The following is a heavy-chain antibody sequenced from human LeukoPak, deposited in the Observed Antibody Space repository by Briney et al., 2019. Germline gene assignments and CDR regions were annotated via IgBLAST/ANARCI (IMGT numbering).Heavy chain of an antibody. Sequence: PGRSLRLSCTASGFTFSSYGMHWVRQASGKGPEWLAVISYDGSNQYYADSVKGRFTISRDNSKNTLYLQMNSLRAEDTAVYYCAKTGRDVPRNYGDYRFDCWGQGTLVTVSS. CDR3: AKTGRDVPRNYGDYRFDC. CDR1: GFTFSSYG. J-gene: IGHJ4*02. V-gene: IGHV3-30*18. D-gene: IGHD4-17*01. CDR2: ISYDGSNQ.